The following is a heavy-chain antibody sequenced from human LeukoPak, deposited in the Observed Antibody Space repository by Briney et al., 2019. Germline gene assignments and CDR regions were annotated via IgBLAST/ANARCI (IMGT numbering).Heavy chain of an antibody. CDR1: GFTFSSYA. V-gene: IGHV3-30*04. Sequence: GRSLRLSCAASGFTFSSYAMHWVRQAPGKGLEWVAVISYDGSNKYYADSVKGRFTISRDNSKNTLYLQMNSLRAEDTAVYYCAGDETWGQGTLVTVSS. CDR2: ISYDGSNK. CDR3: AGDET. J-gene: IGHJ5*02.